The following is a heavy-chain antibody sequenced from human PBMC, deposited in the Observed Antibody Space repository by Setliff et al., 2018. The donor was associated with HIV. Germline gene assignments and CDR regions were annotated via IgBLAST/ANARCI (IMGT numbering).Heavy chain of an antibody. Sequence: PSETLSLTCTVSGDSIISGDYYWSWIRQSPGKGLEWIGHIHYKGNIDYNASLKSRLAISSDTSKNQFSLNLSSVIAADTAIYFCARFTVVVFGAGEPSWFDPWGQGILVTRLL. V-gene: IGHV4-30-4*08. J-gene: IGHJ5*02. CDR3: ARFTVVVFGAGEPSWFDP. D-gene: IGHD2-15*01. CDR2: IHYKGNI. CDR1: GDSIISGDYY.